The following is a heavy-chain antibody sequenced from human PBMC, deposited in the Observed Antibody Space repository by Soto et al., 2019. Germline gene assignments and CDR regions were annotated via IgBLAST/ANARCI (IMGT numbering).Heavy chain of an antibody. CDR2: IYWDGGRT. CDR3: ARIAVTGRGHFDY. Sequence: EVQVAESGGGEVRPGGSLRLSCAASGFTFDDLDVRWVRQVPGKGLEWVSGIYWDGGRTGYADSVRGRFTISRDNAKNSLFLQMNSLRVEDSVLYYCARIAVTGRGHFDYLGQGTQVTVSS. V-gene: IGHV3-20*04. D-gene: IGHD6-19*01. J-gene: IGHJ4*02. CDR1: GFTFDDLD.